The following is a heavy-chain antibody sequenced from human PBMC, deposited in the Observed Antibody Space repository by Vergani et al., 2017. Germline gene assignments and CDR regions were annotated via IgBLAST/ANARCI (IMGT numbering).Heavy chain of an antibody. Sequence: QVQLVQSGAEVKKPGASVKVSCKASGYTFTSYAMHWVRQAPGQRLEWMGWSNAGNGNTKYSQEFQGRVTIARETSASTAYMELLSLRSEDTAVYYCAREGAEMATINAFDNWGQGTLVTVSS. CDR3: AREGAEMATINAFDN. J-gene: IGHJ4*02. V-gene: IGHV1-3*02. D-gene: IGHD5-24*01. CDR1: GYTFTSYA. CDR2: SNAGNGNT.